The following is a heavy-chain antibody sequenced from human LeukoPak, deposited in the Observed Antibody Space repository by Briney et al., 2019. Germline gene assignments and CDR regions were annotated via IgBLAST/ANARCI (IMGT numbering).Heavy chain of an antibody. CDR3: ARSDFYYYYYMDV. V-gene: IGHV4-39*01. CDR1: GGSISSSSYY. CDR2: IYYSGST. J-gene: IGHJ6*03. Sequence: PSETLSLTCTVSGGSISSSSYYWGWIRQPPGKGLEWIGSIYYSGSTYYNPSLKSRVTISVDTSKNQFSLKLSSVTAADTAAYYCARSDFYYYYYMDVWGKGTTVTVSS.